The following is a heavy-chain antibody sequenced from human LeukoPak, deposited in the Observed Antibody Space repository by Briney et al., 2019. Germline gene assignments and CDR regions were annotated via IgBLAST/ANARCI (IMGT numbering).Heavy chain of an antibody. CDR1: GGSISSSSYY. CDR3: ARAGYCSSTSCYIGPFDY. Sequence: PSETLSLTCTVSGGSISSSSYYWGWIRQPPGRGLEWIGSIYYSGSTYYNPSLKSRVTISVDTSKNQFSLKLSSVTAADTAAYYCARAGYCSSTSCYIGPFDYWGQGTLVTVSS. CDR2: IYYSGST. V-gene: IGHV4-39*07. J-gene: IGHJ4*02. D-gene: IGHD2-2*02.